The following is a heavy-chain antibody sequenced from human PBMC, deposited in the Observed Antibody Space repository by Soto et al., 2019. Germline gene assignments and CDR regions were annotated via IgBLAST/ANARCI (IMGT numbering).Heavy chain of an antibody. V-gene: IGHV3-30*03. CDR3: TGEVASGY. CDR1: GFTVSSYG. J-gene: IGHJ4*02. D-gene: IGHD2-8*02. Sequence: QVQLEESGGGVVQPGRSLRLSCAVSGFTVSSYGMHWVRQAPGKGLEWVAVISRDGRTTFYADSVKGRFTISKDNSRNTLFLEMNSLRHDDMAVYYCTGEVASGYWGQGTLVTVSS. CDR2: ISRDGRTT.